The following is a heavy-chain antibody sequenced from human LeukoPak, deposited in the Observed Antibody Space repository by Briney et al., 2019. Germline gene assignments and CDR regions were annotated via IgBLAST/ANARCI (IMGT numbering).Heavy chain of an antibody. CDR1: SGSISSYY. CDR2: INHSGST. J-gene: IGHJ4*02. D-gene: IGHD5-12*01. Sequence: SETLSLTCTVSSGSISSYYWTWIRQPPGKGLEWIGEINHSGSTNYNPSLKSRVTISVDTSKNQFSQKLSSVTAADTAVYYCASIGYSGPYYFDYWGQGTLVTVSS. CDR3: ASIGYSGPYYFDY. V-gene: IGHV4-34*01.